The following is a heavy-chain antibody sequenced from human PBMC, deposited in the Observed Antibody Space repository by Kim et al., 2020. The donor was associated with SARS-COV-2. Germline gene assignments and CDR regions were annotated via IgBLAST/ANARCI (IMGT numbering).Heavy chain of an antibody. Sequence: GGSLRLSCAASGFTFSSYSMNWVRQAPGKGLEWVSYISSSSSTIYYADSVKGRFTISRDNAKNSLYLQMNSLRDEDTAVYYCARDSGSGSFYYYGMDVWGQGTTVTVSS. J-gene: IGHJ6*02. D-gene: IGHD3-10*01. V-gene: IGHV3-48*02. CDR3: ARDSGSGSFYYYGMDV. CDR2: ISSSSSTI. CDR1: GFTFSSYS.